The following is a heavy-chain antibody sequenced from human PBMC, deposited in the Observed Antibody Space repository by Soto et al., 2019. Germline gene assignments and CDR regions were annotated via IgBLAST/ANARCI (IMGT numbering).Heavy chain of an antibody. J-gene: IGHJ5*02. CDR2: INHRGSL. D-gene: IGHD6-19*01. CDR3: ARMYSSGSGWFHP. Sequence: SETLSLTCTVTGGSMTSGDQYWTWIRHRPGEGLEWFGYINHRGSLYYNPSLKSRVSMSVDTSKNQFSLNLTSVTAADTARYYCARMYSSGSGWFHPWGQGTLVTVSS. CDR1: GGSMTSGDQY. V-gene: IGHV4-31*03.